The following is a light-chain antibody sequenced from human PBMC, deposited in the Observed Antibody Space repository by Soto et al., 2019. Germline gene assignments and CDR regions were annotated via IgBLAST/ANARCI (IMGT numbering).Light chain of an antibody. CDR1: QPLNNN. Sequence: DIVMTQSPATLSVSPGDRATLSCRAGQPLNNNVAWYQHKPGQAPRLLIYGASTRATGISARFSGSVSGTEFTLTISSLQSEDFATYYCQQYGCFSRTFVQGTKV. V-gene: IGKV3-15*01. J-gene: IGKJ1*01. CDR2: GAS. CDR3: QQYGCFSRT.